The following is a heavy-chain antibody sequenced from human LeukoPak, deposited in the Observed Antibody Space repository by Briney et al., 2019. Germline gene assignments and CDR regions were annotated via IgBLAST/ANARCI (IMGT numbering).Heavy chain of an antibody. Sequence: SETLSLTCTVSGGSISSYYWSWIRQPPGKGLEWIRYIYYSGSTNYNPSLKSRVTISVDTSKNQFSLKLSSVTAADTAVYYCARAGKTVTTQFDYWSQGTLVTVSS. CDR2: IYYSGST. CDR3: ARAGKTVTTQFDY. D-gene: IGHD4-17*01. V-gene: IGHV4-59*01. J-gene: IGHJ4*02. CDR1: GGSISSYY.